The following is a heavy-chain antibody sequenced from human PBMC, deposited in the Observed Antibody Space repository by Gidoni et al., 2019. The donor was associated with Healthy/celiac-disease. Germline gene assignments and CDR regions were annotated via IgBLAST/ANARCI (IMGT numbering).Heavy chain of an antibody. CDR3: AKDPYGSGGYFDL. V-gene: IGHV3-23*01. J-gene: IGHJ2*01. D-gene: IGHD3-10*01. CDR1: GFTFSSYV. CDR2: ISGSGGST. Sequence: EVQLLVSGGGLVHPGGSMRLSCAAFGFTFSSYVISWVRQAPGTGLEWLSAISGSGGSTYYADSVKGRFTLSRDNSKNTLYLQMNSLRAGDTAVYYCAKDPYGSGGYFDLWGRGTLVTVSS.